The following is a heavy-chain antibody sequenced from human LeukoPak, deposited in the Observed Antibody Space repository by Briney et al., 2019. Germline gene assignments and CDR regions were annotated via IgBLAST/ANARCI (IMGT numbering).Heavy chain of an antibody. D-gene: IGHD6-19*01. Sequence: PGGPLRLSCAASGFAFSSYAINWVRQAPGKGLEWVSAISGYGGSTYYADSVKGRFTISRDTSKNTLYLQMNSLRAEDTAVYYCAKGTSSGWYESAFDIWGQGTMVTVSS. J-gene: IGHJ3*02. CDR2: ISGYGGST. CDR3: AKGTSSGWYESAFDI. CDR1: GFAFSSYA. V-gene: IGHV3-23*01.